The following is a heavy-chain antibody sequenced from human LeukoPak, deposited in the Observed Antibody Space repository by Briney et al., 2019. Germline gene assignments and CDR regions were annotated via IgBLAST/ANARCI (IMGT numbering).Heavy chain of an antibody. D-gene: IGHD4-23*01. V-gene: IGHV3-30*03. CDR1: GFTFSSYG. Sequence: GGSLRLSCAASGFTFSSYGMHWVRQAPDKGLEWVAVISYDGSNKYYADSVKGRFTISRDNSKNTLYLQMNSLRAEDTAVYYCARDYGGDYWGQGTLVTVSS. CDR2: ISYDGSNK. CDR3: ARDYGGDY. J-gene: IGHJ4*02.